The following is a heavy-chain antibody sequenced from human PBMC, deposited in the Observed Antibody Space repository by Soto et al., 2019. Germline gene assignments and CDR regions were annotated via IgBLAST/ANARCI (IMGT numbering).Heavy chain of an antibody. D-gene: IGHD4-17*01. Sequence: QMQLQESGPGLVKASETLSLTCSVSGGSFSNYYWGWIRQAPGKGLEWIGSIYNSGTTNYNPSLKSRVIISTESSKSQFSLRLNSVTVADSAVYYCASGAPSRYWGQGVLVTVSS. CDR3: ASGAPSRY. J-gene: IGHJ4*02. V-gene: IGHV4-4*08. CDR1: GGSFSNYY. CDR2: IYNSGTT.